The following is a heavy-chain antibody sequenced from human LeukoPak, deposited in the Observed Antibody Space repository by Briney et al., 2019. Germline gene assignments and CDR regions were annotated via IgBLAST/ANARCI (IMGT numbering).Heavy chain of an antibody. Sequence: ASVKVSYKASGYTFTSYYMHWVRQAPGQGLEWMGIINPSGGSTSYAQKFQGRVTMTRDTSTSTVYMELSSLRSEDTAVYYCARLSGSGSYQSYYYYYGMDVWGQGTTVTVSS. V-gene: IGHV1-46*01. D-gene: IGHD3-10*01. CDR3: ARLSGSGSYQSYYYYYGMDV. CDR1: GYTFTSYY. J-gene: IGHJ6*02. CDR2: INPSGGST.